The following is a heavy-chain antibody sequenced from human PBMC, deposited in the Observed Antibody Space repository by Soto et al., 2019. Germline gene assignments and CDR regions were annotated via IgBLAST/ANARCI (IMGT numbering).Heavy chain of an antibody. Sequence: ASVKVSCKTSGYTFSNYGINWVRQAPGQGLEWMGWISGYNGNTNYAQTVQGRVTMTTDTSTGTVYMELRSLKSDDTAIYYCSRFIMVGGWFDPTYYHGMDVWGQGTTVTV. V-gene: IGHV1-18*01. J-gene: IGHJ6*02. CDR1: GYTFSNYG. CDR2: ISGYNGNT. D-gene: IGHD6-19*01. CDR3: SRFIMVGGWFDPTYYHGMDV.